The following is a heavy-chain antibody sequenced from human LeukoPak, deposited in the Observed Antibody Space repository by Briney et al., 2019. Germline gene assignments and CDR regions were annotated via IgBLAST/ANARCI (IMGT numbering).Heavy chain of an antibody. CDR2: IYDSGYS. CDR1: GFSVRNNY. D-gene: IGHD3-9*01. Sequence: PGGSLRLSSAASGFSVRNNYMTSGPQAPGKGLEWVSIIYDSGYSYYADSAKGRFTTARDNSKNTVSLQMNSLRVDDTAVYYCVSHSDPLTGYSFDFWGQGILVTVAS. CDR3: VSHSDPLTGYSFDF. V-gene: IGHV3-53*01. J-gene: IGHJ4*02.